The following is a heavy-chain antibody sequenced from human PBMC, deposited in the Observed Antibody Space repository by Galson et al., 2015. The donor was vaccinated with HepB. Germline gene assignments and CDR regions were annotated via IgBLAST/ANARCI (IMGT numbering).Heavy chain of an antibody. J-gene: IGHJ4*02. CDR2: ISGLGHS. CDR3: AKEKGAFKGFDY. CDR1: GFTFSDYG. V-gene: IGHV3-30*18. Sequence: SLRLSCAASGFTFSDYGMHWVRQAPGKGLEWVAAISGLGHSHVDSAEGRFIISRDNSKNTVYLQMNSLRAEDTAMYYCAKEKGAFKGFDYWRQGSLVTVSS. D-gene: IGHD4/OR15-4a*01.